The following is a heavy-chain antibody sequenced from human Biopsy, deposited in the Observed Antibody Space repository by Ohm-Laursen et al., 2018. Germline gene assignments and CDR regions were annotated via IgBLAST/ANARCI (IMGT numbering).Heavy chain of an antibody. Sequence: PSQTLSLTCIVSGGSISSYYWTWIRQPPGKGLEWIGDVYYSGSTNRNPPLKSRVTILVDTSKDQFSLKLNSVTAADTAVYYCGRREVVITHDAFDTWGQGTMVTVSS. CDR3: GRREVVITHDAFDT. J-gene: IGHJ3*02. CDR1: GGSISSYY. CDR2: VYYSGST. D-gene: IGHD3-22*01. V-gene: IGHV4-59*08.